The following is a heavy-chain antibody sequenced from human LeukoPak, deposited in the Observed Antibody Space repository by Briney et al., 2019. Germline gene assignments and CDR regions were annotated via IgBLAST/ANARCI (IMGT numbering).Heavy chain of an antibody. CDR3: AAGNYYDSSGYYPYAFDI. V-gene: IGHV1-58*01. D-gene: IGHD3-22*01. Sequence: SVKVSCKAAGFIFSRSAVQWVRQARGQRLGWIGWIVVGSGNTNYAQKFQERATMTRDMSTGTAYMELSSLRSEDTAVYYCAAGNYYDSSGYYPYAFDIWGQGTMVTVSS. CDR2: IVVGSGNT. J-gene: IGHJ3*02. CDR1: GFIFSRSA.